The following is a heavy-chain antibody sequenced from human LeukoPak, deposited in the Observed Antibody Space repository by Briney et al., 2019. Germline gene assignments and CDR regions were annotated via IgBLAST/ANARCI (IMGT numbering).Heavy chain of an antibody. D-gene: IGHD6-6*01. Sequence: SGGSLRLSCTVTGDTFSNNAMHWVRQAPGKGLEWVAVISYDGSDQRYADSVKGRFTISRDKSESTHFLQMNSLRPEDTAVYYCARDGAARLLRYYYYLDVWGKGTTVTVSS. J-gene: IGHJ6*03. CDR1: GDTFSNNA. CDR2: ISYDGSDQ. V-gene: IGHV3-30*04. CDR3: ARDGAARLLRYYYYLDV.